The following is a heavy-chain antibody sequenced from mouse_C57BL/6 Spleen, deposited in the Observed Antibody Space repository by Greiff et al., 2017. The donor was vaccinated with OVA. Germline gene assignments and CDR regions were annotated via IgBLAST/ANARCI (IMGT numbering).Heavy chain of an antibody. D-gene: IGHD2-4*01. Sequence: QVQLQQSGAELVRPGTSVKLSCKASGYTFTSYWMHWVKQRPGQGLEWIGVIDPSDSYTNYNQKFKGKATLTVDTSSSTAYMQLSSLTSEDSAVYYCARGGYDYDVNYAMDYWGQGTSVTVSS. J-gene: IGHJ4*01. V-gene: IGHV1-59*01. CDR2: IDPSDSYT. CDR3: ARGGYDYDVNYAMDY. CDR1: GYTFTSYW.